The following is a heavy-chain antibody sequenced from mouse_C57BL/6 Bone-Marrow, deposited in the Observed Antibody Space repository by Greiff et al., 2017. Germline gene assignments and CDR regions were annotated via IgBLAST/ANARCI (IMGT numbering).Heavy chain of an antibody. V-gene: IGHV1-69*01. CDR2: IDPSDSYT. CDR1: GYTFTSYW. D-gene: IGHD2-4*01. Sequence: QVQLQQPGAELVMPGASVKLSCKASGYTFTSYWMHWVKQRPGQGLEWIGEIDPSDSYTNYNQKFKGKSTLTVDKSSSTAYMQLSSLTSEDSAVYYCARIYYDYDEGLAYWGQGTLVTVSA. CDR3: ARIYYDYDEGLAY. J-gene: IGHJ3*01.